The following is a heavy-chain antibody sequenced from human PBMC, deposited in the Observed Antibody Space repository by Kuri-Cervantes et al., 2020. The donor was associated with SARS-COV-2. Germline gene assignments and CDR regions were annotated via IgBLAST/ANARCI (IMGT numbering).Heavy chain of an antibody. V-gene: IGHV4-59*12. Sequence: GSLRLSCTVSGGSISSYYWSWIRQPPGKGLEWIGYIYYSGSTNYNPSLKSRVTISVDTSKNQFSLKLSSVTAADTAVYYCARLSLGYCSGGSCYAGFDPWGQGTLVTVSS. J-gene: IGHJ5*02. CDR1: GGSISSYY. CDR3: ARLSLGYCSGGSCYAGFDP. D-gene: IGHD2-15*01. CDR2: IYYSGST.